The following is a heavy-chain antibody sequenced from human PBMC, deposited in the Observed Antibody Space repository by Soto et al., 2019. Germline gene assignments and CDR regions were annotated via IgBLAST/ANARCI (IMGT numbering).Heavy chain of an antibody. D-gene: IGHD7-27*01. J-gene: IGHJ4*02. CDR1: GFTFSTYW. V-gene: IGHV3-7*04. CDR2: IRPAGSEA. Sequence: EVQLVESGGDLVQPGGSLRLSCAASGFTFSTYWMTWVRQVPGKGLEWVAHIRPAGSEAGYVDSVKGRFTISRDNDKNSLHVHMSSLRVDDTAVYYCAREGWGSLLDHWGLGTLVTVSS. CDR3: AREGWGSLLDH.